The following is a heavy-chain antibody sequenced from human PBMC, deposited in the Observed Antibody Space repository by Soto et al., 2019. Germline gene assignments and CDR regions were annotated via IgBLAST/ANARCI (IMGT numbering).Heavy chain of an antibody. V-gene: IGHV1-46*01. J-gene: IGHJ1*01. CDR3: AREENCSDGICYSEYFQR. CDR1: GYIFTAYS. D-gene: IGHD2-15*01. Sequence: ASVKVSCKASGYIFTAYSMHWVRQAPGQGLEWMGVVNPSGGSTNHAQKFQGRITMTRDTSTSTVYMDLSSLTSEDTAVYYCAREENCSDGICYSEYFQRWGQGTLVTVSS. CDR2: VNPSGGST.